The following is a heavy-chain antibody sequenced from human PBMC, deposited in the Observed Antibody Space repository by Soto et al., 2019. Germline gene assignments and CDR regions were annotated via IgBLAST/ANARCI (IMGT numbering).Heavy chain of an antibody. Sequence: VASVKVSCKASGYTFTSYGISWVRQAPGQGLEWMGWISAYNGNTNYAQKLQGRVTMTTDTSTSTAYRELRSLRSDDTAVYYWARGSQSSDYWGQGTLVTVST. CDR3: ARGSQSSDY. V-gene: IGHV1-18*04. CDR1: GYTFTSYG. J-gene: IGHJ4*02. CDR2: ISAYNGNT.